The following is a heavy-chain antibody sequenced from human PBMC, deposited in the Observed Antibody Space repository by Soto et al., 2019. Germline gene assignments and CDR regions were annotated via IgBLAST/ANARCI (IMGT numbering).Heavy chain of an antibody. V-gene: IGHV3-64D*06. CDR1: GFTFSSYA. D-gene: IGHD3-22*01. CDR3: AKALKGSTIIPYYYDSSGYSYDAFNI. Sequence: GASLRLSCSASGFTFSSYAMHWVRQAPGKGLEYVSVISSNGGSTYHADSVKGRFTISRDNSKNTLYLQMSSLRAEDTAVYYCAKALKGSTIIPYYYDSSGYSYDAFNIWGQGTKVTVPS. CDR2: ISSNGGST. J-gene: IGHJ3*02.